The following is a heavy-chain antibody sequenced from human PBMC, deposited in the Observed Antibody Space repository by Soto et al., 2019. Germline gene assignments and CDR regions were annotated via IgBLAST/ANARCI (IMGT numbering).Heavy chain of an antibody. V-gene: IGHV4-59*01. CDR2: IYYSGST. CDR1: GGSISSYY. CDR3: ARGLELGWFDP. Sequence: PSETLSLTCTVSGGSISSYYWSWIRQPPGKGLEWIGYIYYSGSTNYNPSLKSRVTISVDTSKNQFSLKLSSVTAADTAVYYCARGLELGWFDPWGQGTLVTVSS. J-gene: IGHJ5*02. D-gene: IGHD3-10*01.